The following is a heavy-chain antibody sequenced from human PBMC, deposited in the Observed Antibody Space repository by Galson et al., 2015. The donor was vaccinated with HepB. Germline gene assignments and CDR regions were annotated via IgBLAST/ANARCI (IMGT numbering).Heavy chain of an antibody. CDR2: ISAYNGNT. CDR3: ARVGVVVVVAATRGRGRYNWNGESAFDI. V-gene: IGHV1-18*01. CDR1: GYTFTRYG. D-gene: IGHD2-15*01. J-gene: IGHJ3*02. Sequence: SVKVSCKASGYTFTRYGISWVRQAPGQGLEWMGWISAYNGNTNYAQKLRGRVTMTTDTSTSTAYMELRSLRSDDTAVYYCARVGVVVVVAATRGRGRYNWNGESAFDIWGQVTMVTVSS.